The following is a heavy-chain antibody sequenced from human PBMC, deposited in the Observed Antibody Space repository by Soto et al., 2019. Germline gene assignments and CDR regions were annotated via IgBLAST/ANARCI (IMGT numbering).Heavy chain of an antibody. Sequence: GGSLRLSCAASAFTFSSYAMAWVRQAPGKGLEWVSSIAGSGGDISYADSVKGRFTISRDNSKNTLYLQMDSLRAEDTAIYYCAKKYRGTYPFDYWGQGTLVTV. J-gene: IGHJ4*02. CDR3: AKKYRGTYPFDY. CDR1: AFTFSSYA. D-gene: IGHD1-26*01. V-gene: IGHV3-23*01. CDR2: IAGSGGDI.